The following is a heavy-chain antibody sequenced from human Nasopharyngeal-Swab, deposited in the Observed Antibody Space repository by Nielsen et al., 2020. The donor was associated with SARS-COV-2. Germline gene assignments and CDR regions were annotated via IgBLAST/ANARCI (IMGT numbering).Heavy chain of an antibody. Sequence: GGSLRLSCAVSGFTFSSYWMSWVRQAPGKGLEWVANIKQDGSEKYYVDSVKGRFTISRDNAKNSLYLQMNSLRAEDTAVYYCARGSGGNSFRWVLGKTPAYYFDYWGQGTLVTVSS. D-gene: IGHD4-23*01. CDR3: ARGSGGNSFRWVLGKTPAYYFDY. CDR1: GFTFSSYW. J-gene: IGHJ4*02. V-gene: IGHV3-7*01. CDR2: IKQDGSEK.